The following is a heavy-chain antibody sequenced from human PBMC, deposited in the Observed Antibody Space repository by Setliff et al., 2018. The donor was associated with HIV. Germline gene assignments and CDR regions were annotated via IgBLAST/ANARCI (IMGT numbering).Heavy chain of an antibody. D-gene: IGHD3-22*01. CDR2: MYYSGST. Sequence: SETLSLTCTVSNGSVSSHYWSWIRQPPGKGLEWVGNMYYSGSTNYNPSLKSRVTISVDRSQNHFSLKLSSVTAADTAVYYCAREVDYYDSSRYLLLYYFDSWGQGTLVTV. CDR3: AREVDYYDSSRYLLLYYFDS. V-gene: IGHV4-59*02. J-gene: IGHJ4*02. CDR1: NGSVSSHY.